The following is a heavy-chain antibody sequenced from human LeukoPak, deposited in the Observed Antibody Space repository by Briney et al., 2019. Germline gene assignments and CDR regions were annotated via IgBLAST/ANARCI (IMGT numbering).Heavy chain of an antibody. CDR1: GFTFSSYA. CDR2: ISGSGGST. Sequence: GGSLRLSCAASGFTFSSYAMSWVRQAPGKGLEWVSAISGSGGSTYYADSVKGRFTISRDNSKNTLYLQMNGLRAEDTAVYYCAKGSNSLYYYDSSGYYWVYWGQGTLVTVSS. J-gene: IGHJ4*02. V-gene: IGHV3-23*01. CDR3: AKGSNSLYYYDSSGYYWVY. D-gene: IGHD3-22*01.